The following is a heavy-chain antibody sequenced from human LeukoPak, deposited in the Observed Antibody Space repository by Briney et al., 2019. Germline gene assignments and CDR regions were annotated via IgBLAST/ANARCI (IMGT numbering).Heavy chain of an antibody. CDR3: ARGAQWFDY. D-gene: IGHD6-19*01. V-gene: IGHV3-21*01. Sequence: GGSLRLSCAASGFTFSSYWMHWVRRAPGKGLEWVSSISSTSDYIYYADSVKGRFTIYRDNAKNSLYLQMNSLRAEDTAVYYCARGAQWFDYWGQGTLVTVSS. CDR2: ISSTSDYI. J-gene: IGHJ4*02. CDR1: GFTFSSYW.